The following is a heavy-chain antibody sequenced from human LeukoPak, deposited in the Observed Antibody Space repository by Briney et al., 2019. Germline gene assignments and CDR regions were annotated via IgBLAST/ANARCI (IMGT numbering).Heavy chain of an antibody. CDR3: AKTLAGEALEYFQH. J-gene: IGHJ1*01. CDR2: INGGGGST. V-gene: IGHV3-23*01. D-gene: IGHD4-17*01. CDR1: GFTFSSYA. Sequence: PGGSLRLSCAASGFTFSSYAMSWVRQAPGKGLEWVSAINGGGGSTYYADSVKGRFTISRDNSKNTLYLQMNSLRAEDTAVYYCAKTLAGEALEYFQHWGQGTLVTVSS.